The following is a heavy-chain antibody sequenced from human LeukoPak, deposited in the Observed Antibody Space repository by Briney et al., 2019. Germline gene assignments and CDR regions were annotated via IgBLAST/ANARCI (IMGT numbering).Heavy chain of an antibody. Sequence: PGGSLRLSCAASGFTFSTSAMSWVRQAPGKGLEWVSVISTSGGITYYADSVKGRFTISRDNSSNTLYLQMNSLRAEDTAVYYCAKGWIQIWMPFDYWGQGTLVTVSS. CDR2: ISTSGGIT. J-gene: IGHJ4*02. CDR3: AKGWIQIWMPFDY. CDR1: GFTFSTSA. D-gene: IGHD5-18*01. V-gene: IGHV3-23*01.